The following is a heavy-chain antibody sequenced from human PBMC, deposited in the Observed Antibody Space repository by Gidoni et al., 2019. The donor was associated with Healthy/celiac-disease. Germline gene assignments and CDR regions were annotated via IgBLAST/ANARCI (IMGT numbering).Heavy chain of an antibody. D-gene: IGHD6-13*01. V-gene: IGHV3-30*04. CDR2: ISNDGSNE. CDR1: GFPFRSYA. CDR3: ARDRVSCGSSWLTPCWYFDL. J-gene: IGHJ2*01. Sequence: QVQLVESGGGVVQPGRSLRLSCAASGFPFRSYAMHWVRQAPGKGLEWVAVISNDGSNEYYADSVKGRFTISRDNSKNTLYLQMNSLRAEDTAVYYCARDRVSCGSSWLTPCWYFDLWGRGTLVTVSS.